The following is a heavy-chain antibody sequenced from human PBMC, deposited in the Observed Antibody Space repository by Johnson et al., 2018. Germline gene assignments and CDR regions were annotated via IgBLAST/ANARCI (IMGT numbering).Heavy chain of an antibody. D-gene: IGHD6-19*01. V-gene: IGHV6-1*01. CDR3: VRGEYSSGWNAACFQH. CDR2: TYYRSKWYN. Sequence: QVQLQESGPGLVKPSQTLSLTCAISGDSVSSNSAAWNWIRQSPSRGLEWRGRTYYRSKWYNDYAVSGKSRITTNPDTSKNQFSLQVNCVTPEDTAVNYCVRGEYSSGWNAACFQHWGQGTLVTVSS. CDR1: GDSVSSNSAA. J-gene: IGHJ1*01.